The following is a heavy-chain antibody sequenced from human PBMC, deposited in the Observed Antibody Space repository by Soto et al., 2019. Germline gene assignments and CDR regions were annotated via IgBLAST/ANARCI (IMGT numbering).Heavy chain of an antibody. CDR2: TYYSGST. CDR3: ASTYDIVATHYYYYGMDV. V-gene: IGHV4-59*01. Sequence: NPSETLSLTCTVSGGSISSYYWSWIRQPPGKGLEWIGYTYYSGSTNYNPSLKSRVTISVDTSKNQFSLKLSSVTAADTAVYYCASTYDIVATHYYYYGMDVWGQGTTVTV. CDR1: GGSISSYY. J-gene: IGHJ6*02. D-gene: IGHD5-12*01.